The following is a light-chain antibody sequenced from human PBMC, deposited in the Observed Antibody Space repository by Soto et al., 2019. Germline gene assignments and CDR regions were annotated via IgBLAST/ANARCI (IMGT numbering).Light chain of an antibody. CDR2: GAS. CDR3: QQYGTSLP. CDR1: QRVGLS. Sequence: ELLLTQSPDTLSLSPGEGATLSCRASQRVGLSLAWYQQKPGQAPSLLIYGASVRATGIPDRFSGSGSGTDFTLPISILEPEDFAVYYCQQYGTSLPFGQGTQVDIK. V-gene: IGKV3-20*01. J-gene: IGKJ1*01.